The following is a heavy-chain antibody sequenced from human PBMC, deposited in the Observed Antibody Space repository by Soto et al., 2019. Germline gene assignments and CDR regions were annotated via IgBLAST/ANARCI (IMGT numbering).Heavy chain of an antibody. CDR2: INHSGST. J-gene: IGHJ6*02. V-gene: IGHV4-34*01. CDR3: ARSGAYSSSWYAHYYYYYGMDV. Sequence: PSETLSLTCAVYGGSFSGYYWSWIRQPPGKGLEWIGEINHSGSTNYNPSLKSRVTISVDTSKNQFSLKLSSVTAADTAVYYCARSGAYSSSWYAHYYYYYGMDVWGQGTTVTAP. CDR1: GGSFSGYY. D-gene: IGHD6-13*01.